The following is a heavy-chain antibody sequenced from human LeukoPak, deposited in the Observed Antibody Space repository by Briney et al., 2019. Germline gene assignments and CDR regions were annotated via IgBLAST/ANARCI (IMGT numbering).Heavy chain of an antibody. J-gene: IGHJ1*01. CDR2: INHSGST. V-gene: IGHV4-34*01. Sequence: PSETLSLTCAVYGGSFSGYYWSWIRQPPGKGLEWIGEINHSGSTNYNPSLKSRSTIIVDDSTKKFSLKVSSVTAADTAVYYCARGEGGVVVPAAMDAEYFQHWGQGTLVTVSS. D-gene: IGHD2-2*01. CDR3: ARGEGGVVVPAAMDAEYFQH. CDR1: GGSFSGYY.